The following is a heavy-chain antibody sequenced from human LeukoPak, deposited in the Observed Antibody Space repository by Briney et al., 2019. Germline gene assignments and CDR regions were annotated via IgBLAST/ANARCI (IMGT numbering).Heavy chain of an antibody. V-gene: IGHV1-24*01. CDR2: FDPEDGET. J-gene: IGHJ5*02. D-gene: IGHD3-10*01. Sequence: ASVKVSCKVSGYTLTELSMHWVRQAPGKGLEWMGGFDPEDGETIYAQKFQGRVTMTEDTSTDTAYMELSSLRSEDTAVYYCATTYYYGSGRTAAHNWFDPWGQGTLVTVSS. CDR3: ATTYYYGSGRTAAHNWFDP. CDR1: GYTLTELS.